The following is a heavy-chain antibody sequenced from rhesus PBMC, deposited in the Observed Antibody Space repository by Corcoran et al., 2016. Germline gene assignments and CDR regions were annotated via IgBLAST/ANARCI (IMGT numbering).Heavy chain of an antibody. CDR3: ASPPYYYSGSHYSPWG. CDR2: INGNSGST. CDR1: GGSFSSYW. D-gene: IGHD3-16*01. V-gene: IGHV4-80*01. J-gene: IGHJ4*01. Sequence: QVQLQESGPGLVKPSETLSLTCAVSGGSFSSYWWSWIRQPPGKGLEWIGEINGNSGSTNYNPARKSRVTYSKDASKNQFSLKLSSVTAADTAVYYCASPPYYYSGSHYSPWGWGQGVLVTVSS.